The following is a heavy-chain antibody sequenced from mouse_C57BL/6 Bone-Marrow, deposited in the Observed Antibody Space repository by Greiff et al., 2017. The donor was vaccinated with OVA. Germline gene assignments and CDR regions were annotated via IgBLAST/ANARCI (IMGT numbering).Heavy chain of an antibody. CDR3: ATSYWYVDV. CDR1: GFNIKDDY. V-gene: IGHV14-4*01. CDR2: IDPENGDT. Sequence: VQLQQSGAELVRPGASVKLSCTASGFNIKDDYMHWVKQRPEQGLEWIGWIDPENGDTAYASKFQGKATITADTSSNTAYLQLSSLTSEDTAVYYCATSYWYVDVWGTGTTVTVSS. J-gene: IGHJ1*03.